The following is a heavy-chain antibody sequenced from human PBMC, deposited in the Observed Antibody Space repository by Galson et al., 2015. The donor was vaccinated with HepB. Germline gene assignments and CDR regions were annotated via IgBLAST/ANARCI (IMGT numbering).Heavy chain of an antibody. V-gene: IGHV3-33*01. CDR2: IWHDGSSQ. CDR1: GLTFSDYG. Sequence: SLRLSCAASGLTFSDYGMHWVRQAPGKGLEWVAAIWHDGSSQYYIDSVKGRFTISRDNSKNTLYLQMNSLRAEDTAVYYCARDGLSVSGYSSGQIDYWSQGTLVTVSS. J-gene: IGHJ4*02. CDR3: ARDGLSVSGYSSGQIDY. D-gene: IGHD6-19*01.